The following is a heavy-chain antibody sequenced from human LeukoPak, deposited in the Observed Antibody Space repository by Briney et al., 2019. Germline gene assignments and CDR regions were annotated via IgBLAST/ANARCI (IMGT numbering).Heavy chain of an antibody. Sequence: PGGSLRVSCAASGFTFSSYGMHWVRQAPGKGLEWVAFIRYDGSNKYYADSVKGRFTISRDNSKNTLYLQMNSLRAEDTAVYYCAKDMGFSSSWYYFDYWGQGTLVTVSS. J-gene: IGHJ4*02. CDR1: GFTFSSYG. D-gene: IGHD6-13*01. CDR3: AKDMGFSSSWYYFDY. V-gene: IGHV3-30*02. CDR2: IRYDGSNK.